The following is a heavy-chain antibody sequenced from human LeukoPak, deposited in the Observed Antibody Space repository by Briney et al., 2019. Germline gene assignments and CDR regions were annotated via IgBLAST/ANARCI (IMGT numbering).Heavy chain of an antibody. CDR3: ARVSWFPGTSYYYMDV. Sequence: GGSLRLSCAASGFTFSFFTMNWVRQAPEKGLEWVSSISSSSNYIYYADSLKGRFTISRDNAKNSLYLQMNSLRAEDTAVYYCARVSWFPGTSYYYMDVWGKGTPVTVSS. V-gene: IGHV3-21*04. CDR1: GFTFSFFT. J-gene: IGHJ6*03. CDR2: ISSSSNYI. D-gene: IGHD1-1*01.